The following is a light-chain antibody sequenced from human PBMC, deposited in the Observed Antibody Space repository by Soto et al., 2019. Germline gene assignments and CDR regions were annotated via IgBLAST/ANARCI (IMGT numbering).Light chain of an antibody. Sequence: DIQMTQSPSSLSASVGDRVTITCRASQNISSYLNWYHHKPGKAPKLLIYAASSLQSGVPSRFSGSGSGTDFTLTITSLLPEDFATYYCQQSYPTPHTFGQGTKLEIK. J-gene: IGKJ2*01. V-gene: IGKV1-39*01. CDR1: QNISSY. CDR2: AAS. CDR3: QQSYPTPHT.